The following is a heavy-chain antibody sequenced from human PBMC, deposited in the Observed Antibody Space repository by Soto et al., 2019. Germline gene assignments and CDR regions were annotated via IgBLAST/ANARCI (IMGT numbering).Heavy chain of an antibody. CDR3: VVGYNTGWYYFDT. D-gene: IGHD6-19*01. CDR2: ISDTSIST. J-gene: IGHJ4*02. V-gene: IGHV3-23*01. Sequence: PGGSLRLSCAGSGFSFSTHAMTWFRQAPGKGLECVSGISDTSISTYYADSVKGRFTISRDNSKNILYLQMDSLRAEDTAIYYCVVGYNTGWYYFDTWGQGTQVTVSS. CDR1: GFSFSTHA.